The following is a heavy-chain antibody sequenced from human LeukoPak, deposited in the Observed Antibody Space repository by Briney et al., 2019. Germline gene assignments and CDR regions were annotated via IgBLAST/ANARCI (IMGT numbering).Heavy chain of an antibody. Sequence: SVKVSCKASGYTFPDYGVSWVRQAPGQGLEWMGWVSPNTGNTNYAQRFHDRVTMTTDTSTTTAYMELKSLTSDDTAVYYCARGRQTTISKYWGQGTRVTVSS. CDR2: VSPNTGNT. D-gene: IGHD5-24*01. V-gene: IGHV1-18*01. J-gene: IGHJ4*02. CDR1: GYTFPDYG. CDR3: ARGRQTTISKY.